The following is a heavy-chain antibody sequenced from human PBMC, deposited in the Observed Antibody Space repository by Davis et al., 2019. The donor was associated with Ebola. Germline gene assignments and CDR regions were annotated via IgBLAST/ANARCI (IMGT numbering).Heavy chain of an antibody. CDR1: GYSISSGYY. CDR2: IYHSGST. Sequence: PSETLSLTCAVSGYSISSGYYWGWIRQPPGKGLEWIGSIYHSGSTYYNPSLKSRVTISVDTSKNQFSLKLSSVTAADTAVYYCAGNHYYDSTFVKNAFDIWGQGTMVTVSS. V-gene: IGHV4-38-2*01. D-gene: IGHD3-22*01. CDR3: AGNHYYDSTFVKNAFDI. J-gene: IGHJ3*02.